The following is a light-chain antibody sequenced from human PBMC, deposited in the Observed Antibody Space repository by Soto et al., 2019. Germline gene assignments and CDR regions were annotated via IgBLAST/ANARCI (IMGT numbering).Light chain of an antibody. V-gene: IGLV2-8*01. Sequence: QSALTQPPSASGSRGQSVTISCTGTSSDVGGYNYVSWYQQHPGKAPKLMIYEVSKRPSGVPDRFSGSKSGNTASLTVSGIQPEDEADYYCSSYAGSNNLGVFGGGTQLTVL. J-gene: IGLJ3*02. CDR1: SSDVGGYNY. CDR2: EVS. CDR3: SSYAGSNNLGV.